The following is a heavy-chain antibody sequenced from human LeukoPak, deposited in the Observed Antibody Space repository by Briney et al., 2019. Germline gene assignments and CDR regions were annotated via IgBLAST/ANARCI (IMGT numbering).Heavy chain of an antibody. CDR1: GGTFSSYA. D-gene: IGHD2-21*02. J-gene: IGHJ4*02. V-gene: IGHV1-69*05. CDR2: IIPIFGTA. Sequence: SVKVSCKASGGTFSSYAISWVRQAPGQGLEWMGGIIPIFGTANYAQKFQGRVTITTAESTSTAYMELSSLRSEDTAVYYCARARFCGGDCYAAADYWGQGTLVTVSA. CDR3: ARARFCGGDCYAAADY.